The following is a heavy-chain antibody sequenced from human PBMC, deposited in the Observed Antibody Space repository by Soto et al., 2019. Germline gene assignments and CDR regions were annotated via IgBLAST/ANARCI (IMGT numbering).Heavy chain of an antibody. CDR3: ARPRRDGYNYGAFDI. Sequence: PGESLKISCQGSGYSFTSYWIGWVRQMPGKGLEWMGIIYPGDSDTRYSPSFQGQVTISADKSISTAYLQWSSLKASDTAMYYCARPRRDGYNYGAFDIWGQGTMVTVSS. CDR1: GYSFTSYW. CDR2: IYPGDSDT. D-gene: IGHD5-12*01. J-gene: IGHJ3*02. V-gene: IGHV5-51*01.